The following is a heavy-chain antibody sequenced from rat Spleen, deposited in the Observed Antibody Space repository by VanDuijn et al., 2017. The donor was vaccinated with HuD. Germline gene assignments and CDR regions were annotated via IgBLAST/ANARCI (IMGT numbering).Heavy chain of an antibody. Sequence: EVQLKESGPGLVQPSQTLSLTCTVSGFSLTDYSVHWVRQPPGKGLEWMGVIWTGGSTTYNSLLKSRLSISRDTSKSQVFLKMNKLQTEDTATYYCARGDYDDGSYDWFAYWGQGTLVTVSS. J-gene: IGHJ3*01. D-gene: IGHD1-12*02. V-gene: IGHV2S63*01. CDR3: ARGDYDDGSYDWFAY. CDR2: IWTGGST. CDR1: GFSLTDYS.